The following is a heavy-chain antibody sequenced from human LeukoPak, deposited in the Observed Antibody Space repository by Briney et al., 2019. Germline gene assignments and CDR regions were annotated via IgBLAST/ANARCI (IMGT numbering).Heavy chain of an antibody. V-gene: IGHV7-4-1*02. D-gene: IGHD2-15*01. CDR3: ARDTPHRITPSFDY. J-gene: IGHJ4*02. CDR2: INTNTGNP. Sequence: GASVKISCKASGYTFTGYYMHWVRQAPGQGLEWMGWINTNTGNPTYAQGFTGRFVFSLDTSVSTAYLQISSLKAEDTAVYYCARDTPHRITPSFDYWGQGTLVTVSS. CDR1: GYTFTGYY.